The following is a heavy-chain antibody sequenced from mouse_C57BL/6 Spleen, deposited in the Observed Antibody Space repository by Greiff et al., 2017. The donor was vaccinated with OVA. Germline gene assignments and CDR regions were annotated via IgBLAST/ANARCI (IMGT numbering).Heavy chain of an antibody. Sequence: EVHLVESGAGLVKPGGSLKLSCAASGFTFSSYAMSWVRQTPEKRLVWVAYISSGGDYLYYADTVKGRFTISRDNARNTLYLQMSSLKSDDTAMYYCTTGLGAWFAYWGQGTLVTVSS. CDR2: ISSGGDYL. CDR1: GFTFSSYA. J-gene: IGHJ3*01. D-gene: IGHD2-4*01. V-gene: IGHV5-9-1*02. CDR3: TTGLGAWFAY.